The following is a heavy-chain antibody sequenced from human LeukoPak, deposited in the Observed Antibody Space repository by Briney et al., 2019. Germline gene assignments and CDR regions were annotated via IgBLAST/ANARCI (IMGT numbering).Heavy chain of an antibody. CDR2: INHRGST. CDR3: ARAPWYYGSGVEA. V-gene: IGHV4-34*01. Sequence: PSETLSLTCAVYGGSFSDYYWSWIRQPPGKGLEWIGEINHRGSTNYRPSLKSRVTISVDTSKNQSSLKLSSVTAADTAVYYCARAPWYYGSGVEAWGQGTLVTVSS. D-gene: IGHD3-10*01. CDR1: GGSFSDYY. J-gene: IGHJ5*02.